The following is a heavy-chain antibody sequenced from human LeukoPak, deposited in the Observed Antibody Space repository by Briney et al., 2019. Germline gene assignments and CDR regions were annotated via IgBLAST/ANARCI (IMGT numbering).Heavy chain of an antibody. D-gene: IGHD6-19*01. V-gene: IGHV3-30*02. CDR3: AKGGGSGWEYYFDY. CDR1: GFTFSSYG. J-gene: IGHJ4*02. Sequence: GGSLRLSCAASGFTFSSYGMHWVRQAPGKGLEWVAFIRYDGSNKYYADSVKGRFTISRDNSKNTLYLQMNSLRAEDTAVYYCAKGGGSGWEYYFDYWGQGTLVTVSS. CDR2: IRYDGSNK.